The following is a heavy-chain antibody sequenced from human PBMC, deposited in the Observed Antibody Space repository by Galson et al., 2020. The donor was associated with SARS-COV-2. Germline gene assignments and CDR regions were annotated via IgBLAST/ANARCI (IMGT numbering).Heavy chain of an antibody. J-gene: IGHJ5*02. Sequence: ETSETLSLTCAVYGGSFSGYSWSWIRQPPGKGLEWIGEINHSGSTNYNPSLKSRVTISVDTSKNQFSLKLSSVTAADTAVYYCARGNWFDPWGQGTLVTVSS. CDR3: ARGNWFDP. CDR2: INHSGST. CDR1: GGSFSGYS. V-gene: IGHV4-34*01.